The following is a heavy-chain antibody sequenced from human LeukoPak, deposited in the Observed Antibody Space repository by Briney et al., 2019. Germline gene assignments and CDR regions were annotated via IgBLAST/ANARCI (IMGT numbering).Heavy chain of an antibody. CDR1: GFTFSSYK. Sequence: GSLRLSCAASGFTFSSYKMNWVRQAPGKGLEWVSSISSSSGYIYYADSVKGRFTISRDNAKNSLYLQMNSLRAEDTAVYYCARNFGSGSPNYYTYYGLDVWGQGTTVTVSS. V-gene: IGHV3-21*01. J-gene: IGHJ6*02. CDR3: ARNFGSGSPNYYTYYGLDV. D-gene: IGHD3-10*01. CDR2: ISSSSGYI.